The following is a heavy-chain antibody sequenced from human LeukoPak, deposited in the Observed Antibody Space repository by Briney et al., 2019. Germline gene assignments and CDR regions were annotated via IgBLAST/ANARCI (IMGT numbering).Heavy chain of an antibody. CDR2: MNPNSGNT. CDR1: GYTFTSYD. CDR3: AREALFTDYYDSSGYPDY. V-gene: IGHV1-8*01. D-gene: IGHD3-22*01. Sequence: ASVKVSCKASGYTFTSYDINWVRQATGQGLEWMGWMNPNSGNTGYAQKFQGRVTMTRNTSISTAYMELSSLRSEDTAVYYCAREALFTDYYDSSGYPDYWGQGTLVTVSS. J-gene: IGHJ4*02.